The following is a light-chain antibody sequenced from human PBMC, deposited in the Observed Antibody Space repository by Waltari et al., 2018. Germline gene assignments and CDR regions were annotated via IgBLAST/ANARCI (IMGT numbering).Light chain of an antibody. CDR2: RNH. Sequence: QSVLTQPPSASGTPGQGVTISCSGSDSNIGGNYVYWYQQFPGTAPKLRIYRNHERPSGVPARFSGSNSGTSASLVISELRSEDEADYHCASWDDSLNGRVFGGGTKVTVL. V-gene: IGLV1-47*01. J-gene: IGLJ3*02. CDR1: DSNIGGNY. CDR3: ASWDDSLNGRV.